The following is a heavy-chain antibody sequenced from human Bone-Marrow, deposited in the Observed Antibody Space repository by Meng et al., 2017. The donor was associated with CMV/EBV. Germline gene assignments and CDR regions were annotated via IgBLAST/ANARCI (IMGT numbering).Heavy chain of an antibody. D-gene: IGHD6-19*01. V-gene: IGHV1-69*04. CDR2: IIPILGIA. J-gene: IGHJ4*02. CDR1: GGTFSSYT. CDR3: ARDRLYSSGWFSY. Sequence: KASGGTFSSYTISWVRQAPGQGLEWTGRIIPILGIANYAQKFQGRVTITADKSTSTAYMELSSLRSEDTAVYYCARDRLYSSGWFSYWGQGTPVTVSS.